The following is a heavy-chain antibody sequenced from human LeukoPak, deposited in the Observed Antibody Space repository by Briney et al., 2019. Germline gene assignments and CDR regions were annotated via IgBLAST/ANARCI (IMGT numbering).Heavy chain of an antibody. V-gene: IGHV4-59*01. D-gene: IGHD6-19*01. CDR3: AREYSSGLSWFDP. Sequence: SETLSLTCTLSGGSINNDYWSWTRQPPGKGLEWIGYIYYNGNTNYNPSLKSRVTISVDTSKNQFSLKLSSVTAADTAVYFCAREYSSGLSWFDPWGQGTLVTVSS. J-gene: IGHJ5*02. CDR1: GGSINNDY. CDR2: IYYNGNT.